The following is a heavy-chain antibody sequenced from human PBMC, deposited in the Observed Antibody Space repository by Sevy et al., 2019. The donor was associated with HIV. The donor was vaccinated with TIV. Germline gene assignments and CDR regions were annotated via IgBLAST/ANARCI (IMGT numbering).Heavy chain of an antibody. D-gene: IGHD3-10*01. CDR2: ITSRRGYI. Sequence: GSLRLSCAASGFTFSPYSMIWVRQAPGKGLEWVSSITSRRGYIYYSDSVKGRFTISRDNAKNSMYLQMNSLRAEDTAVYYCARWFGEFFWYYNGMDVWGQGTTVTVSS. CDR1: GFTFSPYS. V-gene: IGHV3-21*01. J-gene: IGHJ6*02. CDR3: ARWFGEFFWYYNGMDV.